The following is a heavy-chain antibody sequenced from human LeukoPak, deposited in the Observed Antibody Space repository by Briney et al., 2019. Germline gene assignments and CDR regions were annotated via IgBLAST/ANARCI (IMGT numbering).Heavy chain of an antibody. CDR2: ISWDGGST. CDR3: AKDDGSGSYNNFDY. J-gene: IGHJ4*02. CDR1: GFTFDDYA. Sequence: PGGSLRLSCAASGFTFDDYAMHWVRQAPGKGLEWVSLISWDGGSTYYADSVKGRFTISRDNSKNSLYLQMNSLRAEDTPLYYCAKDDGSGSYNNFDYWGQGTLVTVSS. V-gene: IGHV3-43D*03. D-gene: IGHD3-10*01.